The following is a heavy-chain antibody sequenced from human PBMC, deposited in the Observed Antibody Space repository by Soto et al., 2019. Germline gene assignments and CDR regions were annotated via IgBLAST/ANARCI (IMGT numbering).Heavy chain of an antibody. V-gene: IGHV5-51*01. CDR1: GYNFSHYW. J-gene: IGHJ6*02. CDR2: IYPGDSDT. CDR3: ATGTHCSSTSCYANYYYGMDV. D-gene: IGHD2-2*01. Sequence: EALKISRKGFGYNFSHYWIGWVGQIPGKRPGWMGIIYPGDSDTRYSPSFQGQVTISADKSISTAYLQWSSLKASDTAMYYCATGTHCSSTSCYANYYYGMDVWGQGTTVTVSS.